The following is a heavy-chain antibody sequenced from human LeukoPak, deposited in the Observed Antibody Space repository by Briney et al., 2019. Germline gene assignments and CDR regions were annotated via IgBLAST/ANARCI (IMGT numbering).Heavy chain of an antibody. J-gene: IGHJ6*03. Sequence: SETLSLTCTVAGGSISSYYWSWIRQPAGKGLEWIGRIYTSGSTNYNPSLKSRVTMSVDTSKNQFSLKLSSVTAADTAVYYCARDRSAYHVSDYYYYMDVWGKGTTVTVCS. D-gene: IGHD3-16*01. V-gene: IGHV4-4*07. CDR2: IYTSGST. CDR3: ARDRSAYHVSDYYYYMDV. CDR1: GGSISSYY.